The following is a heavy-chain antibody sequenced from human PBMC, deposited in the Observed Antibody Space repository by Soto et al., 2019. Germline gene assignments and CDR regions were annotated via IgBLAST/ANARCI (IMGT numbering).Heavy chain of an antibody. CDR3: ARDRGIAAAGARPGDYYYGMDV. J-gene: IGHJ6*02. CDR2: IYSGGST. CDR1: GFTVSSNY. Sequence: EVQLVETGGGLIQPGGSLRLSCAASGFTVSSNYMSWVRQAPGKGLEWVSVIYSGGSTYYADSVKGRFTISRDNPKNTLYLQMNSLRDEDTAVYYCARDRGIAAAGARPGDYYYGMDVWGQGTTVTVSS. V-gene: IGHV3-53*02. D-gene: IGHD6-13*01.